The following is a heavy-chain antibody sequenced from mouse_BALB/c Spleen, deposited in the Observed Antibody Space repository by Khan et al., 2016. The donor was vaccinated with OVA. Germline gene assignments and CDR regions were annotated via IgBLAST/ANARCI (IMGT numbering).Heavy chain of an antibody. J-gene: IGHJ4*01. V-gene: IGHV2-9*02. CDR1: GFSLTSYG. D-gene: IGHD1-1*01. CDR3: AGLYYIDSSFEAMDY. CDR2: IWAGGST. Sequence: VQLQESGHGLVAPSQSLSITCTVPGFSLTSYGVHWVRQPPGKGLEWLGVIWAGGSTNYNSALMSRLSISKDNSQSQVLLKMNSLQTDNTAMYYCAGLYYIDSSFEAMDYWGQGTSVTVS.